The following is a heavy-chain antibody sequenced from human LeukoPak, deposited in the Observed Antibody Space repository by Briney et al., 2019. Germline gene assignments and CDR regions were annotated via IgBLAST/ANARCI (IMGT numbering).Heavy chain of an antibody. CDR2: ISSSGSTI. D-gene: IGHD6-13*01. CDR3: ARDTPYAAAGTGGFDY. J-gene: IGHJ4*02. CDR1: GFTFSSYE. Sequence: GGSLRLSCAASGFTFSSYEMNWVRQAPGKGLEWVSYISSSGSTIYYADSVKGRFTISRDNAKNSLYLRMNSLRAEDTAVYYCARDTPYAAAGTGGFDYWGQGTLVTVSS. V-gene: IGHV3-48*03.